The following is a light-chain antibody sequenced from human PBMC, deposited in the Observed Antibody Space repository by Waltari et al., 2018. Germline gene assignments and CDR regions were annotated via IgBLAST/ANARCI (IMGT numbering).Light chain of an antibody. Sequence: IQMTKSPSTISTFVGDTCTITCRANETINHYLAWYQKKPGKAPKVIVYKASTLTGGAPSMFGVSGSVKDYTLTLSSLRAHDFAVYYCEQYLSFPWKFGEGTKVNIK. J-gene: IGKJ1*01. V-gene: IGKV1-5*03. CDR2: KAS. CDR1: ETINHY. CDR3: EQYLSFPWK.